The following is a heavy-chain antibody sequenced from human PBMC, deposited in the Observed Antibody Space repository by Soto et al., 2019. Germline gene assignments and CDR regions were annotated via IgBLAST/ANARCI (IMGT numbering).Heavy chain of an antibody. Sequence: SLRLSCAASGFTFSSYGMHWVRQAPGKGLEWVAVISYDGSNKYYADSVKGRFTISRDNSKNTLYLQMNSLRAEDTAVYYCAKANYDSDQSFDYWGQGTLVTVSS. D-gene: IGHD3-22*01. V-gene: IGHV3-30*18. J-gene: IGHJ4*02. CDR1: GFTFSSYG. CDR2: ISYDGSNK. CDR3: AKANYDSDQSFDY.